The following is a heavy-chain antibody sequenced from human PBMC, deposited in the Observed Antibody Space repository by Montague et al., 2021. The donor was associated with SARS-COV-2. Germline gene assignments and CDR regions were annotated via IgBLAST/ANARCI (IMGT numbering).Heavy chain of an antibody. CDR1: GGSFSGYY. CDR2: INQSGRT. CDR3: ARGGGYSYGGIDY. J-gene: IGHJ4*02. V-gene: IGHV4-34*01. D-gene: IGHD5-18*01. Sequence: SETLSPTCAVYGGSFSGYYWGWIRQPGGKGLEWIGEINQSGRTNXKPSRKSRVTISVDTSKNQFSLKLSSVTAADTAVYYCARGGGYSYGGIDYWGQGTLVTVSS.